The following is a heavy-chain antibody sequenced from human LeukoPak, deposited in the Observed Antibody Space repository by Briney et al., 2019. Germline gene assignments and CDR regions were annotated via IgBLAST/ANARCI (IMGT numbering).Heavy chain of an antibody. CDR2: ISGDGVST. J-gene: IGHJ4*02. CDR3: ARESGKFDY. CDR1: GLPIGDFA. Sequence: PGGSLRLACVASGLPIGDFAMHWVSQAPGQGLEWVYLISGDGVSTFFTDSVKGRFSISRDNSKNSLFLEMSSLRTEDTAMYYCARESGKFDYWGQGTLVAVSS. V-gene: IGHV3-43*02.